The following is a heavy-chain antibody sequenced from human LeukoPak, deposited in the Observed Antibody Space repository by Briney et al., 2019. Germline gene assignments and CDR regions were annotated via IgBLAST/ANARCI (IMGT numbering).Heavy chain of an antibody. CDR1: GFTFSNAW. CDR2: IKSKTDGGTT. CDR3: ARGTIFGVAPDY. J-gene: IGHJ4*02. V-gene: IGHV3-15*01. Sequence: PGGSLRLSCAASGFTFSNAWMSWVRQAPGKGLEWVGRIKSKTDGGTTDYAAPVKGRFTISRDDSKNTLYLQMNSLRAEDTAVYYCARGTIFGVAPDYWGQGTLVTVSS. D-gene: IGHD3-3*01.